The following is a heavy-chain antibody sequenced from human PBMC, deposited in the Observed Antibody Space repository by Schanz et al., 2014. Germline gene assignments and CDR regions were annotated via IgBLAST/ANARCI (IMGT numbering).Heavy chain of an antibody. J-gene: IGHJ6*02. D-gene: IGHD3-9*01. Sequence: QVQLVQSGAEVKKPGASVKVSCKASGYTFTSHGISWVRQAPGQGLEWMGWITAYNGDTNYALKLQGRVTMTTDTSRGEAYMELKRLRFDDTADYYGARVQDDMATGSEYYCGMDAWGQGTTVTVSS. V-gene: IGHV1-18*01. CDR3: ARVQDDMATGSEYYCGMDA. CDR2: ITAYNGDT. CDR1: GYTFTSHG.